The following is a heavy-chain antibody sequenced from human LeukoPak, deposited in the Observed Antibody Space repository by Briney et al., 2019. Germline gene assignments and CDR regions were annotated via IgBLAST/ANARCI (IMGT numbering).Heavy chain of an antibody. J-gene: IGHJ4*02. CDR2: IYYSGST. D-gene: IGHD3-10*01. Sequence: PSETLSLTCTVSGGSISSYYWSWIRQPPGKGLEWIGYIYYSGSTNYNPSLKSRVTISVDTSKNQFSLKLSSVTAADTAVYYCARQDYYGSGSYYKSDLGDYWGQGTLVTVSS. V-gene: IGHV4-59*08. CDR1: GGSISSYY. CDR3: ARQDYYGSGSYYKSDLGDY.